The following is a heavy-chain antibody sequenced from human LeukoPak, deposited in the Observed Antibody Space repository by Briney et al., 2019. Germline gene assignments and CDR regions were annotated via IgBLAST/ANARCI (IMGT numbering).Heavy chain of an antibody. CDR3: ARVDVEQWVGYDY. CDR2: MYHSGNT. D-gene: IGHD6-19*01. CDR1: GSSISSAYD. Sequence: SETLSLTCTVSGSSISSAYDWGWIRQPPGKGLKWIGNMYHSGNTYYNPSLKSRVTMSVDTSKNQFSLKLTSVTAADTAVYYCARVDVEQWVGYDYWGQGTLVTVSS. J-gene: IGHJ4*02. V-gene: IGHV4-38-2*02.